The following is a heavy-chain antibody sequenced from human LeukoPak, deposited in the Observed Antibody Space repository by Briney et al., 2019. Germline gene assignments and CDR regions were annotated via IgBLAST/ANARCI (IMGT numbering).Heavy chain of an antibody. D-gene: IGHD2-2*01. CDR3: AKSPIVVVPAAGYYFDY. J-gene: IGHJ4*02. V-gene: IGHV3-11*01. CDR2: ISSSGSTI. Sequence: GGSLRLSCAASGFTFSDYYMSWIRQAPGKGLEWVSYISSSGSTIYYADSVKGRFTISRDNAKNSLYLQMNSLRAEDTAVYYCAKSPIVVVPAAGYYFDYWGQGTLVTVSS. CDR1: GFTFSDYY.